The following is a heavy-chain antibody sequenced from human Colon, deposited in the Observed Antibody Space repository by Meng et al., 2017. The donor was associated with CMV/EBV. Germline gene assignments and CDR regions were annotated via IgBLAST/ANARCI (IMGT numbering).Heavy chain of an antibody. CDR3: ARGNSWFVY. Sequence: QLVQSKTEVKKPGDSVKVSCKASGNTLSTYVISWVRQAPGQGLEWMGWMDPGSGNSTHAQRLQGRITLTRDTSTTTAYMELTNLRSEDTAVYFCARGNSWFVYWGQGTLVTVSS. CDR1: GNTLSTYV. V-gene: IGHV1-8*01. J-gene: IGHJ4*02. D-gene: IGHD3-10*01. CDR2: MDPGSGNS.